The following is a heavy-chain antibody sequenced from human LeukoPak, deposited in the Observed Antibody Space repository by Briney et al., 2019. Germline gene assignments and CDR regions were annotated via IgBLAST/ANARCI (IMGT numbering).Heavy chain of an antibody. CDR2: ISGSGNNT. Sequence: GGSLRLSCVASGFTFSSYAMNWVRQAPGKGLEWVSAISGSGNNTYYADSVKGRFTISRDNSKNTLYLQMNSLRAEDTAVYYCAKGQRIPVFWGRGTLVTVSS. CDR3: AKGQRIPVF. CDR1: GFTFSSYA. D-gene: IGHD6-25*01. V-gene: IGHV3-23*01. J-gene: IGHJ2*01.